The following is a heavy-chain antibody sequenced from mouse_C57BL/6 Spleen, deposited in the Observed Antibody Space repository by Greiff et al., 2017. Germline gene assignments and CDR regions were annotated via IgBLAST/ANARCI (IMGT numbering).Heavy chain of an antibody. J-gene: IGHJ3*01. CDR3: ARKAAQANGFAD. CDR2: IYPGSGST. CDR1: GYTFTSYW. Sequence: QVQLQQPGAELVKPGASVKMSCKASGYTFTSYWITWVKQRPGQGLEWIGDIYPGSGSTNYNEKFKSKATLTVDTSSSTAYMQLSSLTSEDSAVYYCARKAAQANGFADWGQGTLVTVSA. V-gene: IGHV1-55*01. D-gene: IGHD3-2*02.